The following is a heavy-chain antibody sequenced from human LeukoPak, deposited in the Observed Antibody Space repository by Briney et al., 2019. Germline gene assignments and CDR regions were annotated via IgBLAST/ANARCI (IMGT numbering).Heavy chain of an antibody. CDR2: INHSGST. CDR1: GGSFSGYY. Sequence: SETLSLTCAVYGGSFSGYYWSWIRQPPGKGLEWIGEINHSGSTNYNPTLKSRVTISVDTSKNQFSLKLSSVTAADTAVYYCARDTAMAVDYWGEGTLVTVSS. CDR3: ARDTAMAVDY. V-gene: IGHV4-34*01. J-gene: IGHJ4*02. D-gene: IGHD5-18*01.